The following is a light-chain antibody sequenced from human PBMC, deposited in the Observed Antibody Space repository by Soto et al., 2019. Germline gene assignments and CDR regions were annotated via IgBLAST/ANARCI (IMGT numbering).Light chain of an antibody. Sequence: EIVLTQSPGILSVSPGERATLSCRASQSVTNSFLAWFQQRPGQAPRLLIYGASSRAPGIPDRFSGSGSGIDFTLTVSSLEPEDFAVYYCQQYGSSPHTFGQGTRLDIK. CDR3: QQYGSSPHT. CDR1: QSVTNSF. CDR2: GAS. V-gene: IGKV3-20*01. J-gene: IGKJ2*01.